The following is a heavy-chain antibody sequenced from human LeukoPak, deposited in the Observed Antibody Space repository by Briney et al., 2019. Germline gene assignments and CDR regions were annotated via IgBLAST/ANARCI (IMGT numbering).Heavy chain of an antibody. J-gene: IGHJ4*02. CDR3: TTNIHYDSSGRPFDY. Sequence: GGSLRLSCAASGFTFSNAWMSWVRQAPGKGLEWVGRIKSKTDGGTTDYAAPVKGRFTISRDDSKNTLYLQMNSLKTENTAVYYCTTNIHYDSSGRPFDYWGQGTLVTVSS. D-gene: IGHD3-22*01. CDR1: GFTFSNAW. CDR2: IKSKTDGGTT. V-gene: IGHV3-15*01.